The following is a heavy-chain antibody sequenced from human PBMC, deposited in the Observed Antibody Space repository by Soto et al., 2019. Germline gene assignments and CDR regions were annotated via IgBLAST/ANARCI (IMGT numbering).Heavy chain of an antibody. V-gene: IGHV3-30*18. CDR2: ISHDGSNT. CDR3: AKDAGSTEYFFAS. CDR1: GFTFRTYA. J-gene: IGHJ4*02. Sequence: QVQVVESGGGVVQPGRSLRLSCAASGFTFRTYAMHWVRQDPGKGLEWVAVISHDGSNTDYGDSVKGRFTISRDNSKSTLSLQMNSLRPEDTGVYYCAKDAGSTEYFFASWGQGTLVSVSS.